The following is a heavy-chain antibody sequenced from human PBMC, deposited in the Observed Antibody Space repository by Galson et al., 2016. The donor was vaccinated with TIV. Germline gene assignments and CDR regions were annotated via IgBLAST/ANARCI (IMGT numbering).Heavy chain of an antibody. V-gene: IGHV1-8*01. CDR3: ARLASCGGDCYYVDS. D-gene: IGHD2-21*02. Sequence: SVKVSCKASGYTFTNSEINWVRQATGQGLEWMGWVIPNSGKTGYAQKFQGRLTMTRDTSISTAYMELRSLRSDDTAVYYGARLASCGGDCYYVDSWGQGTLVTVSS. J-gene: IGHJ4*02. CDR2: VIPNSGKT. CDR1: GYTFTNSE.